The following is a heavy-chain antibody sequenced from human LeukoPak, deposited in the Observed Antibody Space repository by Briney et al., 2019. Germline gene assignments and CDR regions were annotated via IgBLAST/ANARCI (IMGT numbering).Heavy chain of an antibody. J-gene: IGHJ4*02. CDR2: IYYSGST. CDR3: AREVFIGGTSENYFDY. D-gene: IGHD3-10*01. V-gene: IGHV4-31*03. Sequence: PSETLSLTCTVSGASISSGAYYWSWIRQHPGKGLECIGYIYYSGSTYYNPSLKSRVTISVDTSKNQFSLNLRSVTAADTAVYYCAREVFIGGTSENYFDYWGQGTLVTVSS. CDR1: GASISSGAYY.